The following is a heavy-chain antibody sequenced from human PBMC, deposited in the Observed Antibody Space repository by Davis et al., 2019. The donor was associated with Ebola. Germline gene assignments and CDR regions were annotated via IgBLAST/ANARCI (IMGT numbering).Heavy chain of an antibody. CDR2: ISYDGNNK. D-gene: IGHD5-18*01. V-gene: IGHV3-30*03. Sequence: GESLKISCTASGFTFSSYGMHWVRQAPGKGLEWVSVISYDGNNKYYADSVKGRFTISRDNSKNTLYLQINSLRAEDTAVYYCAREFADTAMGYYYYMDVWGKGTTVTVSS. CDR1: GFTFSSYG. J-gene: IGHJ6*03. CDR3: AREFADTAMGYYYYMDV.